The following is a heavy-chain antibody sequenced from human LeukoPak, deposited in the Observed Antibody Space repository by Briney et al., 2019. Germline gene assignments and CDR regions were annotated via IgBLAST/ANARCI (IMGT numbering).Heavy chain of an antibody. CDR1: GFTFSTYA. V-gene: IGHV3-48*03. J-gene: IGHJ4*02. CDR3: AKGGWGTVLDY. D-gene: IGHD2/OR15-2a*01. Sequence: PGGSLRLPCTASGFTFSTYAMNWVRQAPGRGLEWISYISSSYSVFYADSVKGRFTISRDNAENTVYLHMNSLRAEDTAVYYCAKGGWGTVLDYWGQGALVTFSS. CDR2: ISSSYSV.